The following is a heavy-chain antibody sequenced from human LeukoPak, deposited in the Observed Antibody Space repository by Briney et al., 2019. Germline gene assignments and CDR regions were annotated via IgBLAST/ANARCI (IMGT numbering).Heavy chain of an antibody. CDR2: IYYSGST. Sequence: SGTLSLTCTVSGGSISSSNYYWGWIRQSPGKGLEWIGTIYYSGSTYYKSSLKSRVTISADTSRNQFSLRLTSVTATDTAVYYCARQPPFFGDYGGYWGQGTLVTVSS. J-gene: IGHJ4*02. V-gene: IGHV4-39*01. D-gene: IGHD4/OR15-4a*01. CDR1: GGSISSSNYY. CDR3: ARQPPFFGDYGGY.